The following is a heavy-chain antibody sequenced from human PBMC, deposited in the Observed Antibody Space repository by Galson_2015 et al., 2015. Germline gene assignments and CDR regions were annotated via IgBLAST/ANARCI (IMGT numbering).Heavy chain of an antibody. Sequence: SVKVSCKASGGTFSSYAISWVRQAPGQGLEWMGGIIPIFGTANYAQKFQGRVTITADESTSTAYMELSSLRSEDTAVYYCARGGQPGNRNYYYYYGMDVWGQGTTVTVSS. CDR1: GGTFSSYA. CDR2: IIPIFGTA. CDR3: ARGGQPGNRNYYYYYGMDV. J-gene: IGHJ6*02. V-gene: IGHV1-69*13.